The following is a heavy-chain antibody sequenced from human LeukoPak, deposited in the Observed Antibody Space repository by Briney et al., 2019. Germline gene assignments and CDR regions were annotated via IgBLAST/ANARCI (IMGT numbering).Heavy chain of an antibody. J-gene: IGHJ3*02. CDR2: IYHSGST. Sequence: SETLSLTCAVSGGSISSSNWWSWVRQPPGKGLEWIGEIYHSGSTNYNPSLKSRLTISVDTSTNQFSLKLSSVTAADTAVYYCARGTTMIDDAFDIWGQGTMVTVSS. CDR3: ARGTTMIDDAFDI. V-gene: IGHV4-4*02. D-gene: IGHD3-22*01. CDR1: GGSISSSNW.